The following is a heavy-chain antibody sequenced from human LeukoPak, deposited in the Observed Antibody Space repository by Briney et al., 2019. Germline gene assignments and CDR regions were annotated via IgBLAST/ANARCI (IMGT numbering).Heavy chain of an antibody. CDR1: GGSFSGYY. CDR2: INHSGST. V-gene: IGHV4-34*01. Sequence: SETLSLTCAVYGGSFSGYYWSWIRQPPGKGLEWIGEINHSGSTNYNPSPKSRVTISVDTSKNQFSLKLSSVTAADTAVYYCAREVGYYYDSSGSVPRDYWGQETLVTVSS. CDR3: AREVGYYYDSSGSVPRDY. J-gene: IGHJ4*02. D-gene: IGHD3-22*01.